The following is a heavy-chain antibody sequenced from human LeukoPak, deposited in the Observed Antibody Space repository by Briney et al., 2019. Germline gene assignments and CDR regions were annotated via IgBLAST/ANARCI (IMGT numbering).Heavy chain of an antibody. V-gene: IGHV5-51*01. D-gene: IGHD6-13*01. CDR2: IYPGDSYT. Sequence: GESLKISCRGSGYSFTTYWIGWVRQMPGKALEWVGIIYPGDSYTNYSPSFEGHVTISADKSISTAYLQWSSLKASDIATYYCARHYGAAGDFDYWGQGTLVTVSS. CDR1: GYSFTTYW. J-gene: IGHJ4*02. CDR3: ARHYGAAGDFDY.